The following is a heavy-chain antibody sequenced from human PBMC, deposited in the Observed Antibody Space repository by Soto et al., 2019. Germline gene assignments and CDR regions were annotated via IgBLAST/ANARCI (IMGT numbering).Heavy chain of an antibody. CDR2: IIPILGIA. CDR3: ASRVRAKSRDGMDV. Sequence: QVQLVQSGAEVKKPGSSVKVSCKASGGTFSSYTISWVRQAPGQGLEWMGRIIPILGIANYAQKFQGRVTITADKSTSTAYMELSSLRSEDTAVYYCASRVRAKSRDGMDVWGQGTTVTVSS. D-gene: IGHD3-3*01. V-gene: IGHV1-69*02. J-gene: IGHJ6*02. CDR1: GGTFSSYT.